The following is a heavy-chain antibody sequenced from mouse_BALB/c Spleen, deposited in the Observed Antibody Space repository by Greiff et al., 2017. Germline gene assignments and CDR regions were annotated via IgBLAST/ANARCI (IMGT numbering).Heavy chain of an antibody. Sequence: LVESGAELVRPGSSVKISCKASGYAFSSYWMNWVKQRPGQGLEWIGQIYPGDGDTNYNGKFKGKATLTADKSSSTAYMQLSSLTSEDSAVYFCARYGVSFAYWGQGTLVTVSA. CDR1: GYAFSSYW. D-gene: IGHD1-1*01. V-gene: IGHV1-80*01. CDR2: IYPGDGDT. J-gene: IGHJ3*01. CDR3: ARYGVSFAY.